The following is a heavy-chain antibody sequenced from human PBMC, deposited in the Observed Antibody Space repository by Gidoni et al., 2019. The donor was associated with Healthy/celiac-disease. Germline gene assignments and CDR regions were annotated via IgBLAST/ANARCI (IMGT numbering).Heavy chain of an antibody. D-gene: IGHD3-3*01. J-gene: IGHJ4*02. V-gene: IGHV4-30-4*01. Sequence: QVQLQESGPGLVKPSQTLSLTCTVSGGSISSGAYYWSWIRQPPGKGLEWIGYIYYSGSTYYNPSLKSRVTISVDTSKNQFSLKLSSVTAADTAVYYCARGLRFLEWLPSYYFDYWGQGTLVTVSS. CDR3: ARGLRFLEWLPSYYFDY. CDR2: IYYSGST. CDR1: GGSISSGAYY.